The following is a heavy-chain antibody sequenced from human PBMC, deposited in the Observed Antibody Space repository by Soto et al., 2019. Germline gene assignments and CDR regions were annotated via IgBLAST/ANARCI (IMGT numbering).Heavy chain of an antibody. CDR2: IYYSGST. CDR3: ARDSYYDFWGGYPESYYYYYGMDV. D-gene: IGHD3-3*01. Sequence: PSETLSLTCTVSGGSISSGDYYWSWIRQPPGKGLEWIGYIYYSGSTYYNPSLKSRVTISVDTSKNQFSLKLSSVTAADTAVYYCARDSYYDFWGGYPESYYYYYGMDVWGQGTTVTVSS. CDR1: GGSISSGDYY. V-gene: IGHV4-30-4*01. J-gene: IGHJ6*02.